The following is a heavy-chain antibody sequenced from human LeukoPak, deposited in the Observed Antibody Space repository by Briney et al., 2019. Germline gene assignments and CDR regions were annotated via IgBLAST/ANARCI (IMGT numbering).Heavy chain of an antibody. V-gene: IGHV3-66*01. CDR3: ARADYVWGSYRSSGSD. CDR1: GFTVSSNY. CDR2: IYSGGST. Sequence: GGSLRLSCAAAGFTVSSNYMSWVRQAPGKGLEWVSVIYSGGSTYYADSVKGRFTISRDNSKNTLYLQMNSLRAEDTAVYYCARADYVWGSYRSSGSDWGQGTLVTVSS. D-gene: IGHD3-16*02. J-gene: IGHJ4*02.